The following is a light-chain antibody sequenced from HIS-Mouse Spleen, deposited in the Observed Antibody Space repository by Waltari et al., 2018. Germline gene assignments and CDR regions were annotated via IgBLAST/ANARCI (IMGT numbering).Light chain of an antibody. CDR3: QQYYTTPYT. J-gene: IGKJ2*01. V-gene: IGKV4-1*01. CDR1: QSVLYSSNNTNY. CDR2: WAS. Sequence: DIVMTQSPDSLAVSLGERATINCKSSQSVLYSSNNTNYLAWYQQKPGQPPKLLIYWASTRESGVPDRFSGSGSGTDFTLTISSLQAEGVAVYYCQQYYTTPYTFGQGTKLEIK.